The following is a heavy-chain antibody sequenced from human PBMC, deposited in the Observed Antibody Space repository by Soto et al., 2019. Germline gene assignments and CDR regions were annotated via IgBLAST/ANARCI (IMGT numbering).Heavy chain of an antibody. V-gene: IGHV4-4*07. CDR3: VRDGTKTLRDWFDP. CDR1: GASISGFY. J-gene: IGHJ5*02. CDR2: IYATGTT. D-gene: IGHD1-1*01. Sequence: SESLSLTCTVSGASISGFYWSWIRKSAGKGLEWIGRIYATGTTDYNPSLKSRVMMSVDTSKKQFSLKLRSVTAADTAVYYCVRDGTKTLRDWFDPWGQGISVTVSS.